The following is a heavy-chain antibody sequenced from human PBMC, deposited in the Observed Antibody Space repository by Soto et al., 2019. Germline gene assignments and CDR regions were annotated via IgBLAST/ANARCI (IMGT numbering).Heavy chain of an antibody. CDR2: IIPIFGTA. V-gene: IGHV1-69*01. J-gene: IGHJ6*02. CDR3: ARIGIAARPHYYYYCGMDV. D-gene: IGHD6-6*01. Sequence: QVQLVPSGAEVKKPGSSVKVFCKASGGTFSSYAISWVRQAPGQGLEWMGGIIPIFGTANYAQKFKGRVTITADESTSTAYMELSSLRSEDTAVYYCARIGIAARPHYYYYCGMDVWGQGTTVTVSS. CDR1: GGTFSSYA.